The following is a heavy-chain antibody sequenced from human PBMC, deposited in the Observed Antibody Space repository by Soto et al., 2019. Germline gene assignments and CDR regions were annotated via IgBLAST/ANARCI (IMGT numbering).Heavy chain of an antibody. Sequence: SETLSLTCAVYGGSFSGYYWSWIRQPPGKGLEWIGEINYSGSTYYNPSLKSRVTISVDTSKSQFSLKLSSVTAADTAVYYCARHSSLVGVLDWFDPWGQGTLVTVSS. CDR1: GGSFSGYY. D-gene: IGHD1-26*01. CDR3: ARHSSLVGVLDWFDP. CDR2: INYSGST. V-gene: IGHV4-34*01. J-gene: IGHJ5*02.